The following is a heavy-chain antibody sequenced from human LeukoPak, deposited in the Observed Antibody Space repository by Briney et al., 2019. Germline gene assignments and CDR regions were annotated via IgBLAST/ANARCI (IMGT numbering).Heavy chain of an antibody. CDR2: ISSSSSTI. D-gene: IGHD4-17*01. J-gene: IGHJ4*02. CDR1: GFTFSNYN. CDR3: ASLYGEILDY. V-gene: IGHV3-48*01. Sequence: PGGSLRFSCAASGFTFSNYNMNWVRQAPGKGLEWVSYISSSSSTIYYADSVKGRFTISRDNAKNSLYLQMNSLRAEDTAVCYCASLYGEILDYWGQGTLVTVSS.